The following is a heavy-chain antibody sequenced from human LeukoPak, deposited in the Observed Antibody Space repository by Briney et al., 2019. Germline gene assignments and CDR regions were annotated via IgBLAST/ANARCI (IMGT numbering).Heavy chain of an antibody. V-gene: IGHV4-30-4*01. Sequence: PSETLSLTCSVSGGSISSGDYYWSWIRQPPGKGLEWIGYIYYSGSTDYNPSLKSRITMSLDTSNNQLSLKLTSVTAADTAVYYCARTTVTTSWFDPWGQGTLVTVSS. D-gene: IGHD4-17*01. CDR1: GGSISSGDYY. CDR3: ARTTVTTSWFDP. J-gene: IGHJ5*02. CDR2: IYYSGST.